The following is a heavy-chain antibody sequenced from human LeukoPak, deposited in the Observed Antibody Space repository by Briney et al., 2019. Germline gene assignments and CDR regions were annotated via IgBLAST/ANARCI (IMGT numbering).Heavy chain of an antibody. CDR1: GFTFSSYG. J-gene: IGHJ4*02. Sequence: GGSLRLSCAASGFTFSSYGMHWVRQAPGKGLEWVAVIWYDGSNKYYADSVKGRFTISSDNSKNTLYLQMNRLRAEDTAVYYCAKDASPAGLDYWGQGTLVTVSS. CDR2: IWYDGSNK. V-gene: IGHV3-33*06. CDR3: AKDASPAGLDY.